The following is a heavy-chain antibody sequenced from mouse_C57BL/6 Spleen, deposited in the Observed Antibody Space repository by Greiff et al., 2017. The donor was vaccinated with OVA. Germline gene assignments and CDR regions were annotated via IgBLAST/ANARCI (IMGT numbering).Heavy chain of an antibody. CDR3: ARPYGSSLWYFDV. D-gene: IGHD1-1*01. J-gene: IGHJ1*03. CDR1: GYTFTSYW. V-gene: IGHV1-61*01. Sequence: VQLQQPGAELVRPGSSVKLSCKASGYTFTSYWMDWVKQRPGQGLEWIGNIYPSDSETHYNQKFKDKATLTVDKSSSTAYMQLSSLTSEDSAVYYCARPYGSSLWYFDVWGTGTTVTVSS. CDR2: IYPSDSET.